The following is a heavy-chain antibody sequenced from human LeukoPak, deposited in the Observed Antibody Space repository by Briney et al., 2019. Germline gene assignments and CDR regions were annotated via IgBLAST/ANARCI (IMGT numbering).Heavy chain of an antibody. Sequence: PGRSLRLSCAASGFTFSSYGMHWVRQAPGKGLEWVAVISYDGSNKYYADSVKGRFTISRDNSKNTLYLQMNSLRAEDTAAYYCAKDSYSSSWSLGYYFDYWGQGTLVTVSS. CDR2: ISYDGSNK. CDR3: AKDSYSSSWSLGYYFDY. CDR1: GFTFSSYG. J-gene: IGHJ4*02. V-gene: IGHV3-30*18. D-gene: IGHD6-13*01.